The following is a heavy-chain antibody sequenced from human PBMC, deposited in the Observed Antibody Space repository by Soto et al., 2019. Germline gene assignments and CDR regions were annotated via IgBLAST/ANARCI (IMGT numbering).Heavy chain of an antibody. D-gene: IGHD3-3*01. J-gene: IGHJ6*03. V-gene: IGHV5-51*01. CDR3: ARLNRPEAGFVNYMDV. CDR1: GYSFTTYW. CDR2: VYPGDSDT. Sequence: GESLKISCEGSGYSFTTYWIAWVRQMPGKGLEWMEIVYPGDSDTRYSPSFQGQVTISADKSITTAYLQWSSLKALDTAVYYCARLNRPEAGFVNYMDVWGKGTTVTVSS.